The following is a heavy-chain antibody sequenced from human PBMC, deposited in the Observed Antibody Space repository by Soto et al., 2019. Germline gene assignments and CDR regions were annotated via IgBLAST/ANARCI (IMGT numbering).Heavy chain of an antibody. CDR2: ISSSSSYI. J-gene: IGHJ5*02. Sequence: PGGSLRLSCAAYGFTFSSYSMKWVRQAPGKGLEWVSSISSSSSYIYYADSVKGRFTISRDNAKNSLYLQMNSLRAEDTAVYYCARDTYYYGSGSYSPWGQGTLVTVSS. D-gene: IGHD3-10*01. CDR3: ARDTYYYGSGSYSP. V-gene: IGHV3-21*01. CDR1: GFTFSSYS.